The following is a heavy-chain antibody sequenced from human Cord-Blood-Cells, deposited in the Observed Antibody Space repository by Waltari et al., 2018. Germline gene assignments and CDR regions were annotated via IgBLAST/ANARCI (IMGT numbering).Heavy chain of an antibody. Sequence: QVQLVESGGGVVQPGRSLRLSCAASGFTFRSYGMHWVRQAPGKGLEWVAVIWYDGSNKYYADSVKGRFTISRDNSKNTLYLQMNSLRAEDTAVYYCARDPFSSWYFDYWGQGTLVTVSS. V-gene: IGHV3-33*01. CDR2: IWYDGSNK. CDR1: GFTFRSYG. CDR3: ARDPFSSWYFDY. J-gene: IGHJ4*02. D-gene: IGHD6-13*01.